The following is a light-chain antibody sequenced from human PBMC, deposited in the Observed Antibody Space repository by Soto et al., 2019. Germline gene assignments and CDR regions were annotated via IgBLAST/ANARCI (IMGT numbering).Light chain of an antibody. Sequence: ETVLTQSPGTLSLSPGERATLSCRASQTIRNNYLAWYRQTPGQAPRLLIYGASNRATGIAARFSGSGSGTDLTLIISRLEPEDFALYYCQQYAGSPWTFGQGTKVEIK. J-gene: IGKJ1*01. V-gene: IGKV3-20*01. CDR3: QQYAGSPWT. CDR1: QTIRNNY. CDR2: GAS.